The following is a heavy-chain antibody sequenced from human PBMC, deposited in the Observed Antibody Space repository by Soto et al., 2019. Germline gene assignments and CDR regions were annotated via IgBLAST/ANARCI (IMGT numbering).Heavy chain of an antibody. D-gene: IGHD3-10*01. V-gene: IGHV5-51*03. CDR1: GYSFTNYW. Sequence: EVQLVQSGAEVKKPGESLKISCKGSGYSFTNYWIGWVRQMPGKGLEWMGIIYPGDSDTRYSPSFQGQVTISADKSISTAYLQWSSLKASDTAMYYCARAMVRGKNYYGVDGWGQGTMVTVSS. J-gene: IGHJ6*02. CDR3: ARAMVRGKNYYGVDG. CDR2: IYPGDSDT.